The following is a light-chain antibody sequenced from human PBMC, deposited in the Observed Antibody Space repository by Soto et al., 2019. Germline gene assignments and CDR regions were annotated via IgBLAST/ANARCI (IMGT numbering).Light chain of an antibody. Sequence: EIVMTQSPATLSASPGERATLSCTASQSVSSKLAWYQQKPGQAPRLLIYGASTRATGIPARFSGSGSGTEFTLTISSLESEDFAVYYCQEYNNWPPMNTFGQGAKLEI. J-gene: IGKJ2*01. CDR2: GAS. CDR1: QSVSSK. V-gene: IGKV3-15*01. CDR3: QEYNNWPPMNT.